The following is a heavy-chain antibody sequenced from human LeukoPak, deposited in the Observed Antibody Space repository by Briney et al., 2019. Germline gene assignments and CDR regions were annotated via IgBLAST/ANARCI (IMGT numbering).Heavy chain of an antibody. V-gene: IGHV4-59*01. Sequence: SETLSLTCTVSGGSISGYYWSWIRQPPGKGLEWIGYIYYSGSTNYNPSLKSRVTISVDTSKNQFSLKLSSVTAADTAVYYCARVGDDYLVYWGQGTLVTVSS. D-gene: IGHD3-16*01. CDR1: GGSISGYY. CDR3: ARVGDDYLVY. J-gene: IGHJ4*02. CDR2: IYYSGST.